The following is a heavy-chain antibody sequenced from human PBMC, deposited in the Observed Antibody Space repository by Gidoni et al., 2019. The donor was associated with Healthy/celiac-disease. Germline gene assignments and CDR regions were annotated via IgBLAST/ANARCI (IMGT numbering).Heavy chain of an antibody. CDR3: ARSYLGATTLDY. J-gene: IGHJ4*02. D-gene: IGHD1-26*01. V-gene: IGHV1-8*01. Sequence: QVQLVQSGAEVKKPGASVTVSCKASGYTFTSYDINWVRQDTGQGLEWMGWMNPNSGKKGYEQKFKGRVTMTRNTSISTAYMELSSLRSEDTAVYYCARSYLGATTLDYWGQGTLVTVSS. CDR1: GYTFTSYD. CDR2: MNPNSGKK.